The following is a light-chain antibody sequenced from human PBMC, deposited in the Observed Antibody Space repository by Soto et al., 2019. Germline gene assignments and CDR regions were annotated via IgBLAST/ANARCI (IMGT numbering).Light chain of an antibody. CDR2: DAS. Sequence: EIVLTQSPATLSLSPGERATLSCRASQSVSSYLAWYQQKPDQAPRLLIYDASNRATGIPARFSGNGSGTDFNRTISGLEPEDFAVYYCQQRSNWRRTFGQGTKVEIK. CDR3: QQRSNWRRT. CDR1: QSVSSY. V-gene: IGKV3-11*01. J-gene: IGKJ1*01.